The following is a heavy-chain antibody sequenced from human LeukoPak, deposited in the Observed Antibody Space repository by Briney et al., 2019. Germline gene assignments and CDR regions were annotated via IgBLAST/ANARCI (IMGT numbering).Heavy chain of an antibody. CDR1: GFTFGDYS. CDR2: ITTGPTDT. V-gene: IGHV3-21*01. D-gene: IGHD1-26*01. J-gene: IGHJ4*02. Sequence: TGGSLRLSCAASGFTFGDYSMNWIRQAPGKGLEWVSSITTGPTDTYYSDSVKGRFTISRDNPRNSLYLQMDSLRGDDTAVYFCARDSIVGATSPYFDSWGQGTLVTVSS. CDR3: ARDSIVGATSPYFDS.